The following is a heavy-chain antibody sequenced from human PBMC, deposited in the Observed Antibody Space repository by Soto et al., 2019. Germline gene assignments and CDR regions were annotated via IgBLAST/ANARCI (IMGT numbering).Heavy chain of an antibody. Sequence: QVQLQESGPGLVKPSGTLSLTCAVSGDSITSSAWWSCVRQPPGKGLEWIGEIHLGGTTNYNPSLXXRVPLSVDKSKNQFSLILNSVTAADTAIYYCARGDNWRLDLWGQGTLVTVSS. J-gene: IGHJ5*02. CDR3: ARGDNWRLDL. V-gene: IGHV4-4*02. CDR1: GDSITSSAW. D-gene: IGHD1-20*01. CDR2: IHLGGTT.